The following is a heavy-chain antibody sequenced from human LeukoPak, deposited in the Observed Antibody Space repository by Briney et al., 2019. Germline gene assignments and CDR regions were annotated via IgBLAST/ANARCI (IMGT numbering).Heavy chain of an antibody. CDR3: ARSVEGYCRGGSCYSYSYYMDV. Sequence: PSETLSLTCAVYGGSFSGYYWSWIRQHPGKGLEWIGEINHSGSTNYNPSLKSRVTISVDTSKNQFSLKLSSVTAADTAVYYCARSVEGYCRGGSCYSYSYYMDVWGKGTTVTVSS. CDR2: INHSGST. V-gene: IGHV4-34*01. CDR1: GGSFSGYY. D-gene: IGHD2-15*01. J-gene: IGHJ6*03.